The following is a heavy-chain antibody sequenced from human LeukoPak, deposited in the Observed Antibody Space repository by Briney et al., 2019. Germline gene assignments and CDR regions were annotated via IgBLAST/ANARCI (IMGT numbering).Heavy chain of an antibody. D-gene: IGHD6-19*01. Sequence: PGGTLRLSCAASGFTFSSYGMSWVRQAPGKGLEWVSAISGSGGSTYYADSVKGRFTISRDNSKNTLYLQMNSLRAEDTAVYYCARDQGSGWGVDPWGQGTLVTVSS. CDR1: GFTFSSYG. J-gene: IGHJ5*02. CDR2: ISGSGGST. CDR3: ARDQGSGWGVDP. V-gene: IGHV3-23*01.